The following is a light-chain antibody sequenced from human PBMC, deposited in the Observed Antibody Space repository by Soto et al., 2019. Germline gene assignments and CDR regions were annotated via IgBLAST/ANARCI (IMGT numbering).Light chain of an antibody. CDR3: CSYAGSSTVI. V-gene: IGLV2-23*01. CDR2: EGS. CDR1: SSDVGSYNL. Sequence: QSALTQPASVTGSHGQSITISCTGTSSDVGSYNLVSWYQQYPGKAPKLMIYEGSKRPSGVSNRFSGSKSGNTASLTISGHQAEEAADYYCCSYAGSSTVIFGGGTKLTVL. J-gene: IGLJ2*01.